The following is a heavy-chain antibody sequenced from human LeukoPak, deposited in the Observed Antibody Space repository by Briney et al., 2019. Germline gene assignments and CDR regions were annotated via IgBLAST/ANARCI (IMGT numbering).Heavy chain of an antibody. Sequence: GGSLRLSCTASGFTFGDYAMSWVRQAPGQGLEWVGFIRSKAYGGTTEYAASVKGRFTISRDDSKSIAYLQMNSLKTEDTAVYYCKADTALWGQGTLVTVSS. CDR3: KADTAL. J-gene: IGHJ4*02. D-gene: IGHD5-18*01. CDR1: GFTFGDYA. V-gene: IGHV3-49*04. CDR2: IRSKAYGGTT.